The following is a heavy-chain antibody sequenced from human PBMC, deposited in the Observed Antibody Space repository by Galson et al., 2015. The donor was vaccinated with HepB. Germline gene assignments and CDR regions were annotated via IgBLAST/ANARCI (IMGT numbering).Heavy chain of an antibody. Sequence: SLRLSCAASGFTFSSYSMNWVRQAPGKGLEWVSFISSSSSYIYYADSVKGRFIISRDNAKNSLYLQMNSLRAEDTAVYYCARDRRSSDLRYAFDIWGQGTMVTVSS. CDR1: GFTFSSYS. V-gene: IGHV3-21*01. D-gene: IGHD3-22*01. J-gene: IGHJ3*02. CDR3: ARDRRSSDLRYAFDI. CDR2: ISSSSSYI.